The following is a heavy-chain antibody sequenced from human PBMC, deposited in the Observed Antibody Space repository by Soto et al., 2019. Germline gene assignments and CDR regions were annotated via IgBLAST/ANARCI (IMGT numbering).Heavy chain of an antibody. J-gene: IGHJ3*02. CDR1: GYSFTSYW. CDR3: ARHGGYCSSTSCYDAFDI. V-gene: IGHV5-51*01. CDR2: IYPGDSDT. Sequence: PGESLKISCKGSGYSFTSYWIGWVRQMPGKGLEWMGIIYPGDSDTRYSPSFQGQVTISADKSISNAYLQWSSLKASDTAMYYCARHGGYCSSTSCYDAFDIWGQGTMVTVSS. D-gene: IGHD2-2*03.